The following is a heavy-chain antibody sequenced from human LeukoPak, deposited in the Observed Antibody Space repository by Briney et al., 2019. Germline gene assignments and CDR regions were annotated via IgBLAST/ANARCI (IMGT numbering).Heavy chain of an antibody. CDR3: ARAGMTGTPDY. J-gene: IGHJ4*02. Sequence: PGGSLRLSCEVSGFTFSNYWMSWVRQAPGKGLEWVANIKEDGSATYYVDSVKGRFTVSRDNARNSLYLQMEYLGVDGTAVYYCARAGMTGTPDYWGQGTLVTVS. CDR2: IKEDGSAT. CDR1: GFTFSNYW. D-gene: IGHD1-7*01. V-gene: IGHV3-7*01.